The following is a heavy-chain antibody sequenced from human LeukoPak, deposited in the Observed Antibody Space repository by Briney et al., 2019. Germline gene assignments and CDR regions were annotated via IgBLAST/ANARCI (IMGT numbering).Heavy chain of an antibody. CDR3: AREGTAAAGISDY. D-gene: IGHD6-13*01. Sequence: ASVKLSCKSSGYTFTGYYMHWVRQAHGQGLEWMGWINPNSGGTNYAQKFQGRVTMTRDTSISTAYMELSRLRSDDTAVYYCAREGTAAAGISDYWGQGTLVTVSS. J-gene: IGHJ4*02. V-gene: IGHV1-2*02. CDR1: GYTFTGYY. CDR2: INPNSGGT.